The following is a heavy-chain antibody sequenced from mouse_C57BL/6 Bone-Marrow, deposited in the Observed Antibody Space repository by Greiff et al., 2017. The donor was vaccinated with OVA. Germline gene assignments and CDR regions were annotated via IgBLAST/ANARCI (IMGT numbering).Heavy chain of an antibody. J-gene: IGHJ4*01. V-gene: IGHV1-26*01. CDR1: GYTFTDYY. CDR3: ARRGGNYSYAMDY. Sequence: VQLQQSGPELVKPGASVKISCKASGYTFTDYYMNWVKQSHGKSLEWIGDINPNNGGTSYNQKFKGKATLTVDKSSSTAYMELRSLTSEDSAVYYCARRGGNYSYAMDYWGQGTSVTVSS. CDR2: INPNNGGT. D-gene: IGHD2-1*01.